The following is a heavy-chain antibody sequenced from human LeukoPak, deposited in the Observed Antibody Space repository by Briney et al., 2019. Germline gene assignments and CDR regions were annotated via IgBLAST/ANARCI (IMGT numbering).Heavy chain of an antibody. CDR3: ATDLLYDFWSGYYSY. J-gene: IGHJ4*02. CDR2: FDPEDGET. Sequence: ASVKVSCKVSGYTLTELSMHWVRQAPGKGLEWMGGFDPEDGETIYAQKFQGRVTMTEDTSTDTAYMELSSLRSEDTAVYYCATDLLYDFWSGYYSYWGQGTLVTVSS. V-gene: IGHV1-24*01. D-gene: IGHD3-3*01. CDR1: GYTLTELS.